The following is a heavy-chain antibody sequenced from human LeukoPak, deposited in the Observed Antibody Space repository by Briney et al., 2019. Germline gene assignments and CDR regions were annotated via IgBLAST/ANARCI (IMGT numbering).Heavy chain of an antibody. J-gene: IGHJ4*02. Sequence: ASVTVSFMASGYTFTNYAINWVRQTPGQGLAWVGWMNPNSGHSGYAQELQGRDTMTRDTSISTAYMELSSLASEDTALYYCARFSPDENHGDYAFDYWGQGTLVTVSS. CDR2: MNPNSGHS. CDR1: GYTFTNYA. D-gene: IGHD4-17*01. V-gene: IGHV1-8*01. CDR3: ARFSPDENHGDYAFDY.